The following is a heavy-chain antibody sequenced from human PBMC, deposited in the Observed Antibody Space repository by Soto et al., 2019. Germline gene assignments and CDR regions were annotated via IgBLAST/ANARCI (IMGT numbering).Heavy chain of an antibody. V-gene: IGHV1-3*01. CDR3: ARDSESSGWYLPSYAFDI. CDR1: GYTFTSYA. CDR2: INAGNGNT. J-gene: IGHJ3*02. D-gene: IGHD6-19*01. Sequence: ASVKVSCKASGYTFTSYAMHWVRQAPGQRLEWMGWINAGNGNTKYSQKFQGRVTITRDTSASTAYMELSSLRSEDTAVYYCARDSESSGWYLPSYAFDIWGQGTMVTVSS.